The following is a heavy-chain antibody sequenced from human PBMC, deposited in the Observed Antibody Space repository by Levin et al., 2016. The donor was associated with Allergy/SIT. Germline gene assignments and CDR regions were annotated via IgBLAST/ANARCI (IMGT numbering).Heavy chain of an antibody. Sequence: GESLKISCVASGFTFSRYSMNWVRQAPGKGLEWISYISDSSSTIYYADSVKGRFTISRDNAKNSLYLQMNSLRAEDTALYYCARGPPSILWWAIDHWGQGTLVTVSS. CDR2: ISDSSSTI. D-gene: IGHD2-21*01. CDR1: GFTFSRYS. CDR3: ARGPPSILWWAIDH. V-gene: IGHV3-48*01. J-gene: IGHJ4*02.